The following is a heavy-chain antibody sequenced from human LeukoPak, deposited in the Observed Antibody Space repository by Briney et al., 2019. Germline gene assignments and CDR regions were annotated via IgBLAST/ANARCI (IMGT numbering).Heavy chain of an antibody. CDR2: IYPGDSET. CDR3: ARQDEEFSTSNIILTRWFDP. D-gene: IGHD2-2*01. Sequence: GESLKISCKGSGYSFTSYWIGWVRQMPGKGLEWMGIIYPGDSETRYSPSFQGQVTISADKSISTAYLQWSGLKASDTAMYYCARQDEEFSTSNIILTRWFDPWGQGTLVTVSS. CDR1: GYSFTSYW. J-gene: IGHJ5*02. V-gene: IGHV5-51*01.